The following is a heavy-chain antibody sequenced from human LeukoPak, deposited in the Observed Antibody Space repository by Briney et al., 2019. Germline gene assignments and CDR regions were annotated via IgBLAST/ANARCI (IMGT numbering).Heavy chain of an antibody. Sequence: GGSLRLSCAASGFTFSSYGMHWVRQAPGKGLEWVAFIRYDGSNKYYADSVKGRFTISRDNSKNTLYLQMNSLRAEDTAVYYCAKGMVITPSYFDYWGQGTLVTVSS. CDR3: AKGMVITPSYFDY. J-gene: IGHJ4*02. V-gene: IGHV3-30*02. D-gene: IGHD3-22*01. CDR2: IRYDGSNK. CDR1: GFTFSSYG.